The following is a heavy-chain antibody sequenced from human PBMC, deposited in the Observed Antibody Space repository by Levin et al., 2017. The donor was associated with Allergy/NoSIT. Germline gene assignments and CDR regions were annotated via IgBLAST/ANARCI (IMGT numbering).Heavy chain of an antibody. D-gene: IGHD2-15*01. CDR1: GFSFSDNA. CDR2: ISYDGNNK. Sequence: GESLKISCAASGFSFSDNAMHWVRQAPGKGLEWVAVISYDGNNKYYRDSVKGRFTISRDNSKNTLYLQMNSLRTEDTAVYYCTREPDRSGGRCCGDYWGQGTLVTVSS. CDR3: TREPDRSGGRCCGDY. J-gene: IGHJ4*02. V-gene: IGHV3-30-3*01.